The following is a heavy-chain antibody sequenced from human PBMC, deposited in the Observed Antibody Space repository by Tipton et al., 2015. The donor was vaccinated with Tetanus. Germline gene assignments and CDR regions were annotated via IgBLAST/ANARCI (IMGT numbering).Heavy chain of an antibody. CDR1: GFTFSDYG. V-gene: IGHV3-30*18. Sequence: SLRLSCAASGFTFSDYGMHWVRQAPGKGLEWVAVLSFDGTNEDYADSVKGRFTISRDNSKNTLFLKMNSLRPEDAAVYYCAKSWAQLWSAKHYYCYGLDVWGQGSTGSVSS. CDR3: AKSWAQLWSAKHYYCYGLDV. CDR2: LSFDGTNE. J-gene: IGHJ6*02. D-gene: IGHD5-18*01.